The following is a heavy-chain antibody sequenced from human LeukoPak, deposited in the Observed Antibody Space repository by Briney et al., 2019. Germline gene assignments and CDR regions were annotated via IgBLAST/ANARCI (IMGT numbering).Heavy chain of an antibody. V-gene: IGHV3-23*01. CDR2: ISGSGGST. J-gene: IGHJ6*03. D-gene: IGHD6-19*01. CDR3: AKGAAVAGTYYYYYMDV. Sequence: PGGSLRLSCAASGFTFSSYAMSRVRQAPGKGLKWVSAISGSGGSTYYADSVKGRFTISRDNSKNTLYLQMNSLRAEDTAVYYCAKGAAVAGTYYYYYMDVWGKGTTVTVSS. CDR1: GFTFSSYA.